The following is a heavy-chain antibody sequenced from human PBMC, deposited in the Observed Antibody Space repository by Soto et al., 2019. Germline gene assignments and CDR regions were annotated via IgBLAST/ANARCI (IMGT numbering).Heavy chain of an antibody. D-gene: IGHD3-22*01. J-gene: IGHJ3*02. CDR1: GFTFTSSA. Sequence: ASVKVSCKASGFTFTSSAVQWVRQARGQRLEWIGWIVVGSGNTNYAQKFQERVTITRDMSTSTAYMELSSLRSEDTAVYYCAARGTNYDSSGYYFHDAFDIWGQGTMVTVSS. V-gene: IGHV1-58*01. CDR2: IVVGSGNT. CDR3: AARGTNYDSSGYYFHDAFDI.